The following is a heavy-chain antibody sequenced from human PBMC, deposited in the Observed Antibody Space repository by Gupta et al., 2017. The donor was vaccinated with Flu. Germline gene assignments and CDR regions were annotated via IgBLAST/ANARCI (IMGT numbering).Heavy chain of an antibody. CDR3: AVGGYSSGWYRGGFDY. D-gene: IGHD6-19*01. J-gene: IGHJ4*02. CDR2: ISSSSSYT. CDR1: GITFTDYY. V-gene: IGHV3-11*05. Sequence: QVQLVESGGGLVKPGGSLRLSCAASGITFTDYYMSWIRQAPGKGLGWVSYISSSSSYTNYADSVKGRFTISRDNAKNSLYRQMNSLRAEDTAVYYCAVGGYSSGWYRGGFDYWGQGTLVTVSS.